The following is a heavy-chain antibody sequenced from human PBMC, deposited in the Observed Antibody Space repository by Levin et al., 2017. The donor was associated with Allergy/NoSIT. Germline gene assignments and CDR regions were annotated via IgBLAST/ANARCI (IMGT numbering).Heavy chain of an antibody. CDR1: GFTFSSYA. CDR2: ISYDGSNK. J-gene: IGHJ4*02. Sequence: GESLKISCAASGFTFSSYAMHWVRQAPGNGLEWVAVISYDGSNKYYADSVKGRFTISRDNSKNTLYLQMNSLRAEDTAVYYCARVPTYYYDSSGYLLWGQGTLVTVSS. V-gene: IGHV3-30*04. CDR3: ARVPTYYYDSSGYLL. D-gene: IGHD3-22*01.